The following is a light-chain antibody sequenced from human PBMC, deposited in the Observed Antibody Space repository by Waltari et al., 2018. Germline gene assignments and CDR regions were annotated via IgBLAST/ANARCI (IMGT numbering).Light chain of an antibody. CDR2: LDS. Sequence: SYRLTQPPSVSVAPGKTARIDCGGATLGTKSVHWYHHRPGQAPVLAIYLDSDRPSGVSERFSGSNSGNTATLTIIRVEVGDEADYYCQVCGTSCDHPVFGGGTKLTVL. V-gene: IGLV3-21*04. CDR3: QVCGTSCDHPV. J-gene: IGLJ3*02. CDR1: TLGTKS.